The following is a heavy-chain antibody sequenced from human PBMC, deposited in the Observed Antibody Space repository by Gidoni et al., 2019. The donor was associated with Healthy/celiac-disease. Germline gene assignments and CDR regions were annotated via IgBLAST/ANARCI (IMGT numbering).Heavy chain of an antibody. D-gene: IGHD3-22*01. J-gene: IGHJ4*01. CDR1: GFTFSSYG. V-gene: IGHV3-30*18. CDR2: ISYDGSNK. Sequence: QVQLVESGGGVVQPGRSLRLSCAASGFTFSSYGMHWVRQAPGKGLEWVAVISYDGSNKYYADSVKGRFTISRDNSKNTLYLQMNSLRAEDTAVYYCAKGASYYDSSGYYPPLDYWGQGTLVTVSS. CDR3: AKGASYYDSSGYYPPLDY.